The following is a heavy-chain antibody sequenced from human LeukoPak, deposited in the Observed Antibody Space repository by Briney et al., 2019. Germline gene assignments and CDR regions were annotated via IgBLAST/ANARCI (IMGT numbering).Heavy chain of an antibody. D-gene: IGHD3-22*01. Sequence: ASVKVSCKASGFTFTSSAVQWMRQARGQRLEWIGWIVVGSGNTNYAQKFQERVTITRDMSTSTAYMELSSLRSEDTAVYYCAADTYYYDSSGYYRGAFDIWGQGTMVTVSS. CDR1: GFTFTSSA. CDR3: AADTYYYDSSGYYRGAFDI. J-gene: IGHJ3*02. CDR2: IVVGSGNT. V-gene: IGHV1-58*01.